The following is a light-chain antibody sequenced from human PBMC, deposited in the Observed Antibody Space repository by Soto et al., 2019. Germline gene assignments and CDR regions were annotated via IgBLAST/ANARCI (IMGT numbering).Light chain of an antibody. Sequence: AIRMTQSPSSFSASTGDRVTITCRASQGISSYLAWYQQKPGKAPTLLIYAASTLQSGVPSRFSVSGSGTDFTLTISCLQSEDVATYYCQQYYSYPPTFGQGTKLEIK. CDR2: AAS. CDR1: QGISSY. J-gene: IGKJ2*01. CDR3: QQYYSYPPT. V-gene: IGKV1-8*01.